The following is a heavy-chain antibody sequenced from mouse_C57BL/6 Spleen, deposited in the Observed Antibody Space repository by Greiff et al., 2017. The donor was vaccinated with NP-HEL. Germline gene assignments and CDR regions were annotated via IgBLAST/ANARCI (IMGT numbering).Heavy chain of an antibody. V-gene: IGHV5-16*01. D-gene: IGHD1-1*01. CDR2: INYDGSST. CDR1: GFTFSDYY. J-gene: IGHJ2*01. CDR3: ARDNYGSSLYFDY. Sequence: EVKLVESEGGLVQPGRSMKLSCTASGFTFSDYYMAWVRQVPEKGLEWVANINYDGSSTYYLDSLKSRFIISRDNAKNILYLQMSSLKSEDTATYYCARDNYGSSLYFDYWGQGTTLTVSS.